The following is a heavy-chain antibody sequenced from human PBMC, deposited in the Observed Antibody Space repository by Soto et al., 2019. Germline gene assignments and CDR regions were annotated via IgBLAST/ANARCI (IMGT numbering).Heavy chain of an antibody. CDR3: ARDQGGPFDY. Sequence: PSETLSLTCTVSGGSFSTYYWSWIRQPPGKGLKWIGYIYYSGSTNSNPSLKSRVTLSVDTSKNQFSLKLSSVTAADTAVYYCARDQGGPFDYWGQGTLVTVSS. CDR1: GGSFSTYY. D-gene: IGHD2-15*01. V-gene: IGHV4-59*01. J-gene: IGHJ4*02. CDR2: IYYSGST.